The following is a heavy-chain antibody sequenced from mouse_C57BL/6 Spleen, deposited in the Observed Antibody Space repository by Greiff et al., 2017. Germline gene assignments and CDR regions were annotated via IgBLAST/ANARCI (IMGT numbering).Heavy chain of an antibody. Sequence: EVQLQQSGPELVKPGASVKISCKASGYTFTDYYMNWVKQSHGKSLEWIGDINPNNGGTSYNQKFKGKATLTVDKSSSTAYMELRSLTSEDSAVYYCARRWLPREDYYAMDYWGQGTSVTVSS. J-gene: IGHJ4*01. D-gene: IGHD2-2*01. CDR3: ARRWLPREDYYAMDY. V-gene: IGHV1-26*01. CDR2: INPNNGGT. CDR1: GYTFTDYY.